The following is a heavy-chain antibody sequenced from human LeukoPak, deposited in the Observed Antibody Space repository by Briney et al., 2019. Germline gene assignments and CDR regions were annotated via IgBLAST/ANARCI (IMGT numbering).Heavy chain of an antibody. CDR3: AKEASLFDAFDI. V-gene: IGHV3-9*01. CDR1: GFTFDDYA. J-gene: IGHJ3*02. Sequence: GGSLRLSCAASGFTFDDYAMHWVRQAPGKGLEWVSGISWNSGSIGYADSVKGRFTISRDNAKNSLYLQMNSLRAEDTVLYYCAKEASLFDAFDIWGQGTMVTVSS. CDR2: ISWNSGSI.